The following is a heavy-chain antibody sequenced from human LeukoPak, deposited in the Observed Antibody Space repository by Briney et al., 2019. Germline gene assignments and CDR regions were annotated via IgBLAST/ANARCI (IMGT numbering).Heavy chain of an antibody. CDR1: GGSITNRNW. V-gene: IGHV4-4*02. J-gene: IGHJ3*02. Sequence: SGTMSLTCTISGGSITNRNWWSWVRQPPGKGLEWIWVIYHTGITKYSPSLKSRLTISVDKSKNQFSLNVTSVTAADTAIYYCARVFELGMNAVDIWGQGTMVTVSS. D-gene: IGHD7-27*01. CDR3: ARVFELGMNAVDI. CDR2: IYHTGIT.